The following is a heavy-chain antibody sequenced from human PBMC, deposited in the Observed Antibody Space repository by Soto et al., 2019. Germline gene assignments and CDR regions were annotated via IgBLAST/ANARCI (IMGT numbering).Heavy chain of an antibody. CDR3: ARSPPTGTYYYYYGMDV. J-gene: IGHJ6*02. Sequence: ESGGGLVQPGGSLRLSCAASGFTFSSYSMNWVRQAPGKGLEWVSYISSSSSTIYYADSVKGRFTISRDNAKNSLYLQMNSLRDEDTAVYYCARSPPTGTYYYYYGMDVWGQGTTVTVSS. V-gene: IGHV3-48*02. D-gene: IGHD1-1*01. CDR2: ISSSSSTI. CDR1: GFTFSSYS.